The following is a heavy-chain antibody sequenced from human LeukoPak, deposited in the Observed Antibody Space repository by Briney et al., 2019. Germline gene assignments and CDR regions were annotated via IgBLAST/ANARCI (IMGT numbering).Heavy chain of an antibody. CDR2: IYYSGST. V-gene: IGHV4-39*01. Sequence: SETLSLTCTVSGGSISSSSYYWGWIRQPPGKGLEWIGSIYYSGSTHYNPSLKSRVTISVDTSKNQFSLKLSSVTAADTAVYYCARLTGIAVAQKWGQGTLVTVSS. D-gene: IGHD6-19*01. J-gene: IGHJ4*02. CDR1: GGSISSSSYY. CDR3: ARLTGIAVAQK.